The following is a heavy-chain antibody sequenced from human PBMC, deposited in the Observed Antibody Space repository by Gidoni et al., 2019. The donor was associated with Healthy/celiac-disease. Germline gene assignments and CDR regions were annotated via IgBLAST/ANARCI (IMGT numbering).Heavy chain of an antibody. D-gene: IGHD1-20*01. Sequence: QVQLQQWGAGLLKPSETLSLTCAVYGGSFSGYYWSWIRQPPGKGLEWIGEINHSGSTNYNPSLKSRVTISVDTSKNQFSLKLSSVTAADTAVYYCARVRYENRAYYMDVWGKGTTVTVSS. J-gene: IGHJ6*03. CDR3: ARVRYENRAYYMDV. CDR1: GGSFSGYY. CDR2: INHSGST. V-gene: IGHV4-34*01.